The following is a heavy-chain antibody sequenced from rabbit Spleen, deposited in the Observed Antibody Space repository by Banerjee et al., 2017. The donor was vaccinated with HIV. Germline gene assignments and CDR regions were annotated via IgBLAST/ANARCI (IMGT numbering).Heavy chain of an antibody. J-gene: IGHJ4*01. CDR2: IYAGSYGST. Sequence: QSLEESGGDLVKPGASLTLTCTASGFSFSSSYYMCWVRQAPGKGLEWIACIYAGSYGSTYYASWAKGRFTISKTSSTTVTLQMTSLTAADTATYFCARFYAGYGDFGYAAMWGPGTLVTVS. D-gene: IGHD7-1*01. CDR1: GFSFSSSYY. V-gene: IGHV1S40*01. CDR3: ARFYAGYGDFGYAAM.